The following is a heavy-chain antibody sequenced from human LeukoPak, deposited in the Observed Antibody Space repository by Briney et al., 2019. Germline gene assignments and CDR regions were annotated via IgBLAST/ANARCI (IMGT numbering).Heavy chain of an antibody. CDR3: ARDPPAVAANTYG. CDR2: IYSGGAT. CDR1: GFTVSNNY. V-gene: IGHV3-66*01. D-gene: IGHD6-6*01. J-gene: IGHJ4*02. Sequence: GGSLRLPCAASGFTVSNNYMRWVRQAPGKGLEWVSLIYSGGATFYADAVKGRFTISRDGSKNTLYLQMNSLRAEDTAVYYCARDPPAVAANTYGWGQGTLVTVSS.